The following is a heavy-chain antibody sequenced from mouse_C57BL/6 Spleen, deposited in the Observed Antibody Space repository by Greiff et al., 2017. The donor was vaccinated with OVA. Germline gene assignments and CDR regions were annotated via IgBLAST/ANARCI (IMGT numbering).Heavy chain of an antibody. CDR2: ISNLAYSI. D-gene: IGHD4-1*01. J-gene: IGHJ3*01. CDR1: GFTFSDYG. V-gene: IGHV5-15*04. CDR3: ARRELGRGFAY. Sequence: EVQLVESGGGLVQPGGSLKLSCAASGFTFSDYGMAWVRQAPRKGPEWVAFISNLAYSIYYADTVTGRFTISRENAKNTLYLEMSSLRSEDTAMYYCARRELGRGFAYWGQGTLVTVSA.